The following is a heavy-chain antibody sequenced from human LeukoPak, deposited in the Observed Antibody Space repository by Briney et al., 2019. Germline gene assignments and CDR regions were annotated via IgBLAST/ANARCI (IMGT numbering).Heavy chain of an antibody. Sequence: GGSLRLSCAASGFTLSSYEMNWVRQAPGKGLEWVSYSSGSGSTMYYADSVKGRFTISRDNAKNSLYLQMNSLRAEDTAVYYCATGSLPGGFDHWGQGTLVTVSS. CDR1: GFTLSSYE. D-gene: IGHD1-14*01. V-gene: IGHV3-48*03. CDR2: SSGSGSTM. CDR3: ATGSLPGGFDH. J-gene: IGHJ4*02.